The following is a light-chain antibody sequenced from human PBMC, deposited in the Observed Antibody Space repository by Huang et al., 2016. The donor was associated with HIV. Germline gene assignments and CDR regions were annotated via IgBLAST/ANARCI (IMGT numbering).Light chain of an antibody. J-gene: IGKJ1*01. CDR3: QQYDYWPPVT. CDR2: GDS. Sequence: IVMTQSPVTLSVSPGERAARSSRAGQSIKSNLAWYQQKPGQAPRLLIYGDSTRATGVPARFSGSVSGTEFTLTINNLQSDDFAVDYCQQYDYWPPVTFGQGTKV. CDR1: QSIKSN. V-gene: IGKV3-15*01.